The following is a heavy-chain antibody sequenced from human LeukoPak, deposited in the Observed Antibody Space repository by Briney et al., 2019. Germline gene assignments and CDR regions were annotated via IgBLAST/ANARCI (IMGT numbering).Heavy chain of an antibody. CDR2: IYYSGST. D-gene: IGHD6-19*01. CDR1: GGSISSSSYY. V-gene: IGHV4-39*07. Sequence: SETLSLTCTVSGGSISSSSYYWGWIRQPPGKGLEWIGSIYYSGSTYYNPSLKSRVTISVDTSKNQFSLKLSSVTAADTAVYYCARDFRYSSGQFDYWGQGTLVTVSS. CDR3: ARDFRYSSGQFDY. J-gene: IGHJ4*02.